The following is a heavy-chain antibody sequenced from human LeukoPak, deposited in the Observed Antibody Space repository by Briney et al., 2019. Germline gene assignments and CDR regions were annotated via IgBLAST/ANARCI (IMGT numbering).Heavy chain of an antibody. CDR2: IKQDGSEK. CDR3: ARVQVVVTAHFDY. D-gene: IGHD2-21*02. Sequence: GGSLRLSCAASGFTFSTSWMSWVRQAPGKGLEWVANIKQDGSEKYYVDSVKGRFTISRDNAKNSLYLQMNSLRAEDTAVYYCARVQVVVTAHFDYWXQGTLVTVSS. J-gene: IGHJ4*02. CDR1: GFTFSTSW. V-gene: IGHV3-7*03.